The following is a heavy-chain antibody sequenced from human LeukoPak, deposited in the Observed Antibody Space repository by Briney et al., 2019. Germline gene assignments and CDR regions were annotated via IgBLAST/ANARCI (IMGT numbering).Heavy chain of an antibody. CDR1: GFTFSSFA. Sequence: GGSLRLSCAASGFTFSSFAMSWVRQAPGKGLEWVSTISGSGGSTNYADSVKGRFTFTRNNSKNTLYLQMNSLRAEDTAVYYCAKDLPDYGDYIEGYWGQGTLVTVSS. CDR2: ISGSGGST. V-gene: IGHV3-23*01. CDR3: AKDLPDYGDYIEGY. D-gene: IGHD4-17*01. J-gene: IGHJ4*02.